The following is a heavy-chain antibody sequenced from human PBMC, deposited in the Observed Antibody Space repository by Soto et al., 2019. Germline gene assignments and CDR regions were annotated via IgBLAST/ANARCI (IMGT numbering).Heavy chain of an antibody. D-gene: IGHD5-18*01. CDR2: ISGSGGST. V-gene: IGHV3-23*01. CDR1: GFTFSSYA. J-gene: IGHJ6*02. Sequence: GGSLRLSCAASGFTFSSYAMSWVRQAPGKGLEWVSAISGSGGSTYYADSVKGRFTISRDNSKNTLYLQMNSLRAEDTAVYYCAKDTPVTAMPIVDLYYYYYGMDVWGQGTTVTVSS. CDR3: AKDTPVTAMPIVDLYYYYYGMDV.